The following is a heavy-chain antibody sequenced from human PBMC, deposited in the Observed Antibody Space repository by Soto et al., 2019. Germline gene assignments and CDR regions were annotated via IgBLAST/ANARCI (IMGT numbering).Heavy chain of an antibody. J-gene: IGHJ6*01. CDR1: DYSISSGSY. D-gene: IGHD3-22*01. V-gene: IGHV4-38-2*02. Sequence: PSDTLSLTCAVSDYSISSGSYCDWIREPPGKGLQWIGRIYHSGSTYDNPSLKSRVTLSVDTSKNQFSLKLRSVNAADTDVYYCARDAYYYDSSGYYSVGYYYGMDVWGQGTTVT. CDR2: IYHSGST. CDR3: ARDAYYYDSSGYYSVGYYYGMDV.